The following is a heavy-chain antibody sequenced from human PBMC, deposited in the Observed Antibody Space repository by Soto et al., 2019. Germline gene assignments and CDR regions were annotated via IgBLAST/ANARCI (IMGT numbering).Heavy chain of an antibody. Sequence: GGSLRLSCAASGFTFSSYAMHWVRQAPGKGLEWVAVISYDGSNKYYADSVKGRFTISRDNSKNTLYLQMNSLRAEDTAVYYCARDRGHSPGSYGMDISGQGTTVTFSS. V-gene: IGHV3-30-3*01. CDR3: ARDRGHSPGSYGMDI. J-gene: IGHJ6*02. D-gene: IGHD4-4*01. CDR1: GFTFSSYA. CDR2: ISYDGSNK.